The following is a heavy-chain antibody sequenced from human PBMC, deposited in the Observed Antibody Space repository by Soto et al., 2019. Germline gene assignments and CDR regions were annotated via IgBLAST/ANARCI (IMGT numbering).Heavy chain of an antibody. CDR1: GGSIISYY. CDR2: IYYSGST. Sequence: SETLSLTCTVSGGSIISYYWSWIRQPPGKGLEWIGYIYYSGSTNYNPSLKSRVTISVDTSKNQFSLKLSSVTAADTAVYYCARGLGGSYYHYYYGMDVWGQGTTVTVSS. V-gene: IGHV4-59*01. J-gene: IGHJ6*02. D-gene: IGHD1-26*01. CDR3: ARGLGGSYYHYYYGMDV.